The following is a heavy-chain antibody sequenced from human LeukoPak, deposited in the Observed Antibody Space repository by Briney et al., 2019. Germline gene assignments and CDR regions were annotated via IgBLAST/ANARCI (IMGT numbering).Heavy chain of an antibody. Sequence: SETLSLTCTVSGGSISSSSYYWGWIRQPPGKGLEWIGSIYYSETTYYDPSLKSRVTISVDTSKNQFSLRLSSVTAADTAVYYCARQRYYGSGSYSLNWFDPWGQGTLVTVSS. J-gene: IGHJ5*02. CDR1: GGSISSSSYY. V-gene: IGHV4-39*01. D-gene: IGHD3-10*01. CDR3: ARQRYYGSGSYSLNWFDP. CDR2: IYYSETT.